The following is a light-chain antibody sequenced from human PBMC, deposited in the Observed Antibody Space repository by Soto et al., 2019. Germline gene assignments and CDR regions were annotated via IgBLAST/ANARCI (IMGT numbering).Light chain of an antibody. V-gene: IGLV1-36*01. CDR3: AAWDDSLNGVV. CDR2: YDD. J-gene: IGLJ2*01. Sequence: QSVLTQPPSVSEAPRQRVTISCSGSRSNIGNNAVNWYQQVPGKAPKLLIYYDDLLPSGVSDRFSGSKSGTSASLAISGLQSEDEADYYCAAWDDSLNGVVFGGGTKVTVL. CDR1: RSNIGNNA.